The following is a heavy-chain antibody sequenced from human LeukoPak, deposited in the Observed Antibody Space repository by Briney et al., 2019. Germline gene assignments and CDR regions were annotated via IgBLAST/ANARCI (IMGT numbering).Heavy chain of an antibody. V-gene: IGHV3-9*01. CDR1: GFTFDDYA. Sequence: GGSLRLSRAASGFTFDDYAMHWVRQAPGKGLEWVSGISWNSGSIGYADSVKGRFTISRDNAKNSLYLQMNSPRAEDTALYYCAKEGDSSGSDAFDIWGQGTMVTVSS. CDR2: ISWNSGSI. J-gene: IGHJ3*02. D-gene: IGHD3-22*01. CDR3: AKEGDSSGSDAFDI.